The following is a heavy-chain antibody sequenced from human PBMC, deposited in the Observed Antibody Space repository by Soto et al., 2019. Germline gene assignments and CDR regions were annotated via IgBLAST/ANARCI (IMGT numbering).Heavy chain of an antibody. D-gene: IGHD3-10*01. V-gene: IGHV1-18*01. CDR2: INTYSGKT. CDR1: GYTFGIYS. Sequence: GPGVKKPGASVKVSCKASGYTFGIYSITWVRQAPGQGLEWLGGINTYSGKTYYAQKVQGRVTLTTDTSTSTAYMDMRSLRSDDTAVYYCARVYGSGTQSAFFFDYWGQGTLVTVSS. CDR3: ARVYGSGTQSAFFFDY. J-gene: IGHJ4*02.